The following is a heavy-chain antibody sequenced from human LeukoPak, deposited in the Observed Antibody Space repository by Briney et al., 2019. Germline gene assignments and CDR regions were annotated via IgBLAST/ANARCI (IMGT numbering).Heavy chain of an antibody. V-gene: IGHV1-69*13. Sequence: SVRVSCKASGGTFSSYAISWVRQAPGQGLEWMGGIIPIFGTANYAQKFQGRVTITADESTSTAYMELSSLRSEDTAVYYCASASLNSLGPSGYWGQGTPVTVSS. CDR3: ASASLNSLGPSGY. CDR2: IIPIFGTA. D-gene: IGHD2-8*01. CDR1: GGTFSSYA. J-gene: IGHJ4*02.